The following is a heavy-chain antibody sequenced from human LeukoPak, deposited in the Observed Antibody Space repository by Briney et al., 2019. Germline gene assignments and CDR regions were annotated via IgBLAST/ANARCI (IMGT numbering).Heavy chain of an antibody. V-gene: IGHV3-53*01. CDR1: GFTVSSNY. J-gene: IGHJ4*02. D-gene: IGHD3-10*01. Sequence: GGSLRLSCAASGFTVSSNYMSWVRQAPGKGLEWVSVIYSGGSTYYADSVKGRFTISRDNSKNTLYLQMNSLRAEDTAVYYCARDLGPITMVREVIISFPYWGQGTLVTVSS. CDR3: ARDLGPITMVREVIISFPY. CDR2: IYSGGST.